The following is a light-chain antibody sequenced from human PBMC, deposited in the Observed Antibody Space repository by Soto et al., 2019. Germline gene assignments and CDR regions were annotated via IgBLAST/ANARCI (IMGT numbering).Light chain of an antibody. J-gene: IGKJ1*01. CDR1: QSFNNW. CDR2: RAS. Sequence: DIQMTQSPSTLSASVGDRVTITCRASQSFNNWLAWYQQKPGKAPKLLIYRASSLESGVPSRFSGSGSGTAFPLTVSSLQPDDFATYFCKQYNGYLWTFGQGTKVEIK. V-gene: IGKV1-5*03. CDR3: KQYNGYLWT.